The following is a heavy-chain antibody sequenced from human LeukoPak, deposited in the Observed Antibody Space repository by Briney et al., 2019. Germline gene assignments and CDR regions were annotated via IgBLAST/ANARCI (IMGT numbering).Heavy chain of an antibody. Sequence: PGGSLRLSCAASGFTFSSYAMSWVRQAPGKGLEWVSVIYSGGSTYYADSVKGRFTISRDNSKNTLYLQMNSLRAEDTAVYYCASSQSSGYYSFDYYFDYWGQGTLVTVSS. V-gene: IGHV3-66*01. CDR2: IYSGGST. J-gene: IGHJ4*02. CDR1: GFTFSSYA. CDR3: ASSQSSGYYSFDYYFDY. D-gene: IGHD3-22*01.